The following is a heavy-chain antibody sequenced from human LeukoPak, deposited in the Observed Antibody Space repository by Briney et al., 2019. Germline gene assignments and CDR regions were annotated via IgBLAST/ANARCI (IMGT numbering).Heavy chain of an antibody. J-gene: IGHJ5*02. CDR2: IYYSGST. CDR3: ARDSSGYYYKVRWFDP. D-gene: IGHD3-22*01. V-gene: IGHV4-39*02. Sequence: SETLSLTCTVSGGSISSSSYYWGWIRQPPGKVLEWIGSIYYSGSTYYNPSLKSRVTISVDTSKNQFSLKLSSVTAADTAVYYCARDSSGYYYKVRWFDPWGQGTLVTVSS. CDR1: GGSISSSSYY.